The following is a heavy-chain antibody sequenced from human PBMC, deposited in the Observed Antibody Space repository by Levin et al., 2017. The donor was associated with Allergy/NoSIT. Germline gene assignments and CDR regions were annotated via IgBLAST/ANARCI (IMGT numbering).Heavy chain of an antibody. CDR3: VRDLYSGYEVSYSYGMDV. CDR1: DYSFTSYG. J-gene: IGHJ6*02. Sequence: ASVKVSCKASDYSFTSYGISWVRQAPGQGLEWMAWISPYNGNTDYAQKLQGRVTMTTDTSTNTAYMELRSLRSDDTAVYYCVRDLYSGYEVSYSYGMDVWGQGTTVTVSS. CDR2: ISPYNGNT. V-gene: IGHV1-18*01. D-gene: IGHD5-12*01.